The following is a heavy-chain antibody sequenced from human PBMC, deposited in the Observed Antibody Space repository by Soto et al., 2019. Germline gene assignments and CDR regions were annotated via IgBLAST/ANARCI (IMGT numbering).Heavy chain of an antibody. CDR2: VNPISGET. Sequence: QIQLVQSGAEVKKPGASVKVSCRASGYTFTGYYLHSVRQAPGQGLEWMGWVNPISGETNYAQKFQDRVIMTRDRSITTVHMELSRLRSDDTAVYYCAREEGFRITMDRGRWFDPWGQGTLVTVSS. V-gene: IGHV1-2*02. CDR3: AREEGFRITMDRGRWFDP. D-gene: IGHD3-10*01. J-gene: IGHJ5*02. CDR1: GYTFTGYY.